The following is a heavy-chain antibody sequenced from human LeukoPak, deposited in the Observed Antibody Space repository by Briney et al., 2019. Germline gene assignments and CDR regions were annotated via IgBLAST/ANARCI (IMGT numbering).Heavy chain of an antibody. CDR2: IIPIFGTA. J-gene: IGHJ4*02. CDR3: ARGPDHPNDYSNSFRYYFDY. Sequence: ASVKVSCKASGGTFSSYAISWVRQAPGQGLEWMGGIIPIFGTANYAQKFQGRVTITADESTSTAYMELSSLRSEDTAVYYCARGPDHPNDYSNSFRYYFDYWGQGTLVTVSS. V-gene: IGHV1-69*01. D-gene: IGHD4-11*01. CDR1: GGTFSSYA.